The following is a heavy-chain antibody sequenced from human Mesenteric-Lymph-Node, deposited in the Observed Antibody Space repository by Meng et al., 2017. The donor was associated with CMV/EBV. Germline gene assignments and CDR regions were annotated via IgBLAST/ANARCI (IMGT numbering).Heavy chain of an antibody. D-gene: IGHD3-16*01. V-gene: IGHV3-53*01. J-gene: IGHJ4*02. Sequence: GGSLRLSCTVSGFTASHMSWVRQAPGKGPEWISVICSGDTTHYAHSVKDRFTISRDNSMNTLYLQMSSLRAEDTAIYYCVVGYDSRKVAYWGQGTLVTVPQ. CDR2: ICSGDTT. CDR3: VVGYDSRKVAY. CDR1: GFTASH.